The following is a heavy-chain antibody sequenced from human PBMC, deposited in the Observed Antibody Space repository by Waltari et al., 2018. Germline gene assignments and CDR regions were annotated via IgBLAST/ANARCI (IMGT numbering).Heavy chain of an antibody. CDR2: FDPEDGET. V-gene: IGHV1-24*01. CDR3: ATGITIFGVAPYQSYMDV. Sequence: QVQLVQSGAEVKKPGASVKVSCKVSGYTLTELSMHWVRQAPGKGLEWMGGFDPEDGETIYAQKFQGRVTMTEDTSTDTAYMELSSLRSEDTAVYYCATGITIFGVAPYQSYMDVWGKGTMVTVSS. CDR1: GYTLTELS. J-gene: IGHJ6*03. D-gene: IGHD3-3*01.